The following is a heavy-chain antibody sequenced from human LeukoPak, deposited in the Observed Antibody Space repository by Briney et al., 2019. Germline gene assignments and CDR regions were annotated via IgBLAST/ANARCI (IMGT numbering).Heavy chain of an antibody. J-gene: IGHJ4*02. CDR1: GYTLTELS. D-gene: IGHD5-24*01. Sequence: ASVKVSCKVSGYTLTELSMHWVRQAPGQALEWMGGIIPIFGTANYAQKFQGRVTITADESTSTAYMELSSLRSEDTAVYYCARQGEMATTDYWGQGTLVTVSS. CDR3: ARQGEMATTDY. CDR2: IIPIFGTA. V-gene: IGHV1-69*13.